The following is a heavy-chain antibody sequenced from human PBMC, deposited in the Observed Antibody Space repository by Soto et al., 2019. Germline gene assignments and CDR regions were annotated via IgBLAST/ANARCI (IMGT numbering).Heavy chain of an antibody. J-gene: IGHJ4*02. D-gene: IGHD3-16*01. CDR1: GASVTSGGDF. CDR3: ARRGPRLGYGFDY. V-gene: IGHV4-61*08. Sequence: QVQLRESGPGLVKPSETLSLTCTVSGASVTSGGDFWTWIRQSPGKGPEWIGHIYYSGGTNYNPPLTSPVTISVDTSKTQFTRRLTSVTAADTAFYYCARRGPRLGYGFDYWGQGTLVTVSS. CDR2: IYYSGGT.